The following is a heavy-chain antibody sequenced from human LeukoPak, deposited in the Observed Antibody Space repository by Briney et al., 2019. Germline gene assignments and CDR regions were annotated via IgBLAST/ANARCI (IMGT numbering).Heavy chain of an antibody. D-gene: IGHD4-17*01. J-gene: IGHJ6*02. Sequence: GGSLRLSCAASGFTFSDYYMSWIRQAPGKGLEWVSYISSSGSTIYYADSVKGRFTISRDNAKNSLYLQMNSLRAEDTAVYYCVRDSDNDYGDYVGHYYYGMDVWGQGTTVTVSS. CDR2: ISSSGSTI. CDR3: VRDSDNDYGDYVGHYYYGMDV. CDR1: GFTFSDYY. V-gene: IGHV3-11*01.